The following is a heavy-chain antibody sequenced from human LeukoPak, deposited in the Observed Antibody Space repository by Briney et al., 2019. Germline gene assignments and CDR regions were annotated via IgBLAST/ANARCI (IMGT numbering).Heavy chain of an antibody. Sequence: PSETLSLTCTVSGGSISSSSYYWGWIRQPPGKGLEWIGSIYYSGSTYYNPSLKSRVTISVDTSKNQFSLKLSSVTAADTAVYYCASPPARSTIFGVVTPEHYYYYMDVWGKGTTVTVSS. CDR2: IYYSGST. J-gene: IGHJ6*03. CDR1: GGSISSSSYY. V-gene: IGHV4-39*01. D-gene: IGHD3-3*01. CDR3: ASPPARSTIFGVVTPEHYYYYMDV.